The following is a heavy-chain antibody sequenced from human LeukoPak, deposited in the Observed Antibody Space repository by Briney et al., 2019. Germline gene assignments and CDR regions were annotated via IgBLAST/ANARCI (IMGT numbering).Heavy chain of an antibody. V-gene: IGHV3-21*01. CDR2: ISSGSSYI. CDR3: ARGADYSDYVYAFDI. J-gene: IGHJ3*02. Sequence: SGGSLRLSCADSGFTFSSYSMNWVRQAPGKGLEWVSSISSGSSYIYYADSVKGRFTISRDNAKNSLYLQMNSLRAEDTAVYYCARGADYSDYVYAFDIWGQGTMVTVSS. CDR1: GFTFSSYS. D-gene: IGHD4-11*01.